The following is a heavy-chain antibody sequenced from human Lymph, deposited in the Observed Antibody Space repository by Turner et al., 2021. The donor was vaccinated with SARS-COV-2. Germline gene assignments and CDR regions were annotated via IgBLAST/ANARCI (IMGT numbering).Heavy chain of an antibody. Sequence: QVQLVQSGAEVKKPGASVTVSCKASGYTFTGYYMHWVRQAPGQGLEWMGWINPNSGGTNYPQKFQGRVTMTRDTSISRAYMELRRLRSDDTAVYYCARSRDLQYMIRGVDPFDYWGQGTLVTVSS. D-gene: IGHD3-10*01. CDR1: GYTFTGYY. CDR3: ARSRDLQYMIRGVDPFDY. J-gene: IGHJ4*02. V-gene: IGHV1-2*02. CDR2: INPNSGGT.